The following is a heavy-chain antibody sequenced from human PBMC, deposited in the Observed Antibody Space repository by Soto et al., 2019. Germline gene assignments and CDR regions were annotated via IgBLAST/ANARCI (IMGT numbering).Heavy chain of an antibody. D-gene: IGHD6-25*01. CDR2: VYPNDSDV. V-gene: IGHV5-51*01. CDR1: GYNFVEYW. J-gene: IGHJ4*02. Sequence: GESLKMSCDASGYNFVEYWIGWVRQMPGKGLEWMWSVYPNDSDVKYSPSFQGQVTVSADKSINTAYLHWSSLKPLDSATYYCGAGSFDHWGQGTPVTVSS. CDR3: GAGSFDH.